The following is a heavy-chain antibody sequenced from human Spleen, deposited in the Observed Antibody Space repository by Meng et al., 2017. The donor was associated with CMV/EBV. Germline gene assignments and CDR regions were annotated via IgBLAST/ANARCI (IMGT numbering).Heavy chain of an antibody. CDR3: ARGVSSGMDV. CDR2: FDPEDGET. Sequence: ASVKVSCKVSGYTLTELSMHWVRQAPGKGLEWMGGFDPEDGETIYAQKFQGRVTMTRNTSISTAYMELSSLRSEDTAVYYCARGVSSGMDVWGQGTTVTVSS. D-gene: IGHD5/OR15-5a*01. CDR1: GYTLTELS. J-gene: IGHJ6*02. V-gene: IGHV1-24*01.